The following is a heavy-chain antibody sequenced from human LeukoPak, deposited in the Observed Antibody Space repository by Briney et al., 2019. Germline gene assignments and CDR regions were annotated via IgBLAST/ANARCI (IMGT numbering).Heavy chain of an antibody. D-gene: IGHD6-13*01. V-gene: IGHV3-7*01. CDR2: IKQDGSEK. CDR3: ARGQQLVGY. Sequence: GGSLRLSCAASGFTFSNYWMSWVRQAPGKGLEWVANIKQDGSEKYYVDSVTGRFTISRDNAKNSLYLQMNSLRAEDTAVYYCARGQQLVGYWGQGTLVTVSS. J-gene: IGHJ4*02. CDR1: GFTFSNYW.